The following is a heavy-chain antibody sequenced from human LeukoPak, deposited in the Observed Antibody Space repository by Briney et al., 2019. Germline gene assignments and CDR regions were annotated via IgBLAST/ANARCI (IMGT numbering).Heavy chain of an antibody. CDR2: TRYDGSTK. CDR3: TKDRDSAASDIDV. V-gene: IGHV3-30*02. CDR1: GSTFSSYG. J-gene: IGHJ6*03. Sequence: GGSLRLSCAASGSTFSSYGMHWVRQAPGKGLEWVAFTRYDGSTKYYADSVNGRFTISRDNSKNTLYLQMNSLRAEDTAMYYCTKDRDSAASDIDVWGRGTTVTASS. D-gene: IGHD6-13*01.